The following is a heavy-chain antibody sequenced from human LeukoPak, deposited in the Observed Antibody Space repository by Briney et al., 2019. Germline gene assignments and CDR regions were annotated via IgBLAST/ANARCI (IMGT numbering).Heavy chain of an antibody. V-gene: IGHV3-48*01. Sequence: GGSLRLSCVASGFTVSSYSMNWVRQAPGKGLEWVSYISSGSRAVSYADSVKGRFTISRDNAKNSLYLQMNSLRADDTAVCYCARGGSLGYWGQGTLVTVSS. J-gene: IGHJ4*02. CDR1: GFTVSSYS. D-gene: IGHD6-19*01. CDR2: ISSGSRAV. CDR3: ARGGSLGY.